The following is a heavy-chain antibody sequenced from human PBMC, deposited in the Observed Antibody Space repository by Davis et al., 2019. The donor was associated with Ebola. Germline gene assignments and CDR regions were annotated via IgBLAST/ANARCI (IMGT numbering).Heavy chain of an antibody. V-gene: IGHV3-30-3*01. D-gene: IGHD5-18*01. J-gene: IGHJ4*02. CDR2: ISFDGINK. Sequence: PWGSLRLSCAASGFTFSSYWMSWVRSAPGKGLEWVAVISFDGINKYYGDSVKGRFTISRDNSKSTLYLQMNSLRAQDTAVYYCARDNGGWRGYSYGYLGDYWGQGTLVTVSS. CDR3: ARDNGGWRGYSYGYLGDY. CDR1: GFTFSSYW.